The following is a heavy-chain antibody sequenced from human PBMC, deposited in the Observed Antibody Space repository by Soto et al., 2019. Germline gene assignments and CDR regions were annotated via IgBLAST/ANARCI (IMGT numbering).Heavy chain of an antibody. J-gene: IGHJ6*02. Sequence: PSQTLSLTFAISGDSVSSNSAAWNWIRQSPSRGLEWLGRTYYRSKWYNDYAVSVKSRITINPDTSKNQFSLQLNSVTPEDTAVYYCARDRKQQLVREPYYYYYGMDVWGQGTTVTVSS. CDR3: ARDRKQQLVREPYYYYYGMDV. CDR1: GDSVSSNSAA. V-gene: IGHV6-1*01. CDR2: TYYRSKWYN. D-gene: IGHD6-13*01.